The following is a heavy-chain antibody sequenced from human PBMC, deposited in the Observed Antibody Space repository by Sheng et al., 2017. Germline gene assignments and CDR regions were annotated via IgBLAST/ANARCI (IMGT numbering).Heavy chain of an antibody. CDR3: ARGPVRLNYSLKIVAAAVAV. D-gene: IGHD5-12*01. V-gene: IGHV4-34*01. Sequence: QVQLQQWGAGLLKPSETLSLTCAVYGGSFSGYYWSWIRQPPGKGLEWIGEINHSGSTNYNPSLKSRVTISVDTSKNQFSLKLSSVTAADTAVYYCARGPVRLNYSLKIVAAAVAVWGQGDPRVTVSS. CDR2: INHSGST. J-gene: IGHJ6*02. CDR1: GGSFSGYY.